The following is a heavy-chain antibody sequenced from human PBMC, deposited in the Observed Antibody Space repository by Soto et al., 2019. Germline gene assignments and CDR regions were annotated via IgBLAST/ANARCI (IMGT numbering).Heavy chain of an antibody. V-gene: IGHV1-18*01. Sequence: QVQLVQSGGEIKKPGASVKVSCKSSGYTFTDYYITWVRQAPGQGHEWMGWISTYNGKTNYAQKLQGRVTMTADTASSTAYMDLRSLRSDDTAVYYCARVSGSYYGPYFDYWGQGSRGHRLL. D-gene: IGHD1-26*01. CDR3: ARVSGSYYGPYFDY. J-gene: IGHJ4*02. CDR1: GYTFTDYY. CDR2: ISTYNGKT.